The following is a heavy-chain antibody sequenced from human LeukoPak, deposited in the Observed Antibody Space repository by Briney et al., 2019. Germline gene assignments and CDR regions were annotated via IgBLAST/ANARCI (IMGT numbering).Heavy chain of an antibody. CDR3: AGTYFFRAAYYFDD. CDR2: ISYDGSNT. J-gene: IGHJ4*02. Sequence: GGSLRLSCAASGFTFSDYSMHWVRQAPGKGLDWVAFISYDGSNTHYADSVRGRFTISRDNSKNIVSLQLTSLRAEDTATYYCAGTYFFRAAYYFDDWGQGTLVTVSS. D-gene: IGHD3-3*01. CDR1: GFTFSDYS. V-gene: IGHV3-30-3*01.